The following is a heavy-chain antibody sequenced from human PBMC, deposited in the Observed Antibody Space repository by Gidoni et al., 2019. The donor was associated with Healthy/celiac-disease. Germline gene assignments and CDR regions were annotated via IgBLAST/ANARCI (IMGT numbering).Heavy chain of an antibody. CDR1: GYTFTSYG. D-gene: IGHD4-17*01. V-gene: IGHV1-18*01. J-gene: IGHJ4*02. CDR3: ARDRKVGAVTTLGY. CDR2: ISSYIGNT. Sequence: QVQLVQSGAEVKKPGASVKVSCKASGYTFTSYGISWVRQAPGQGLEWVGWISSYIGNTNYAQKLQGRVTMTTDTSTSTAYMELRSLRSDDTAVYYCARDRKVGAVTTLGYWGQGTLVTVSS.